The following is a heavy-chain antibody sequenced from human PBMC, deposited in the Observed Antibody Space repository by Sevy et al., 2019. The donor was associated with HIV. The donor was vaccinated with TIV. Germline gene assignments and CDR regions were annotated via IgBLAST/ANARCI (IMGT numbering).Heavy chain of an antibody. CDR3: VGGFWSGFDY. J-gene: IGHJ4*02. CDR2: ISASGGST. D-gene: IGHD3-3*01. Sequence: GGSLRLSCAASGFIFRSYVMNWVRQAPGKGLEWVSGISASGGSTYYADSVKGRFTISRDNFKNTLDLEMNSLRAEDTAVYYCVGGFWSGFDYWGQGNLVTVSS. V-gene: IGHV3-23*01. CDR1: GFIFRSYV.